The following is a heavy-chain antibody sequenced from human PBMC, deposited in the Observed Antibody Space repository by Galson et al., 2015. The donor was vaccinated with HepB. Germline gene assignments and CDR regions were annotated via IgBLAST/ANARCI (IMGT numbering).Heavy chain of an antibody. CDR3: ARGRIVVVPAAKGIRSYYYGMDV. CDR2: ISSSGSTI. D-gene: IGHD2-2*01. CDR1: GFTFSDYY. J-gene: IGHJ6*02. Sequence: SLRLSCAASGFTFSDYYMSWIRQAPGKGLEWVSYISSSGSTIYYADSVKGRFTISRDNAKNSLYLQMNSLRAEDTAVYYCARGRIVVVPAAKGIRSYYYGMDVWGQGTTVTVSS. V-gene: IGHV3-11*01.